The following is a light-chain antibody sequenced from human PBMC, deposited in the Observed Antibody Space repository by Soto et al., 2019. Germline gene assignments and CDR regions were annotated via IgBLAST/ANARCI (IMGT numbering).Light chain of an antibody. CDR3: QHYNIYSEA. Sequence: DIQMTQYPPTLSGSVGDRDTITCRASQTISSWLAWYQQKPGKAPKLLIYKASTLKSGVPSRFSGSGSGTEFTLTISSLQPDDFATYYCQHYNIYSEAFGQGTKVDI. CDR1: QTISSW. V-gene: IGKV1-5*03. J-gene: IGKJ1*01. CDR2: KAS.